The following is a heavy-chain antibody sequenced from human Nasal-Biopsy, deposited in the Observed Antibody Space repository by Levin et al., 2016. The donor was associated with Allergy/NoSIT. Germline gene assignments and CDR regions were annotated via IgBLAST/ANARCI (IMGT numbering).Heavy chain of an antibody. CDR2: MSYNGGQV. V-gene: IGHV3-30-3*01. CDR1: GFTFSDYA. J-gene: IGHJ4*01. Sequence: GESLKISCSASGFTFSDYAMHWVRQAPGKGLGLEWLAAMSYNGGQVEYADSVRGRFTISRDNSKNTLFLQMNGLRVDDTAVYYCARDRRGIPAGTGCFYFWGQGSLVTVSS. CDR3: ARDRRGIPAGTGCFYF. D-gene: IGHD6-19*01.